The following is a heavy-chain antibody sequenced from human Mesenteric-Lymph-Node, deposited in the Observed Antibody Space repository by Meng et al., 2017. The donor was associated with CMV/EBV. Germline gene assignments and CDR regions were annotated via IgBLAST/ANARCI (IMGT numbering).Heavy chain of an antibody. Sequence: AVYGGSFIGYYWSWIRQPPGKGLEWIGEINHSGSTNYNPSLKSRVTISVDTSKNQFSLKLSSVTAADTAVYYCARGITIYPPYYFDYWGQGTLVTVSS. J-gene: IGHJ4*02. CDR2: INHSGST. CDR3: ARGITIYPPYYFDY. V-gene: IGHV4-34*01. CDR1: GGSFIGYY. D-gene: IGHD3-9*01.